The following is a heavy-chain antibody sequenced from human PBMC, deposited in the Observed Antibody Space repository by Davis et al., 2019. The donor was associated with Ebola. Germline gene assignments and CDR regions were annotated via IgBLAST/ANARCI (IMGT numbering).Heavy chain of an antibody. J-gene: IGHJ4*02. D-gene: IGHD6-13*01. CDR1: GYGFRNYG. CDR3: ARAIAAAGFPGIDY. V-gene: IGHV1-18*01. Sequence: ASVKVSCKASGYGFRNYGIHWVRQAPGQGLEWMGWISPNRGKTNYEQKFQGRGTMTTDTSTTTGYMELRNLTSDDTAVYYCARAIAAAGFPGIDYWGQGTLVIVSS. CDR2: ISPNRGKT.